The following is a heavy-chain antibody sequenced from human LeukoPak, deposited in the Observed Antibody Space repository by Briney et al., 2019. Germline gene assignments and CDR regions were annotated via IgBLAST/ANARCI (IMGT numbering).Heavy chain of an antibody. Sequence: KPSETLSLTCTVSGGSISSNNYYWGWIRQPPGKGLEWIGTIYYSGSTYYNPSLKSRVTISVDTSKNQFSLKLSSVTAADTSVYYCARARARLWGFDYWGQGTLVTVSS. V-gene: IGHV4-39*01. J-gene: IGHJ4*02. CDR2: IYYSGST. D-gene: IGHD1-26*01. CDR3: ARARARLWGFDY. CDR1: GGSISSNNYY.